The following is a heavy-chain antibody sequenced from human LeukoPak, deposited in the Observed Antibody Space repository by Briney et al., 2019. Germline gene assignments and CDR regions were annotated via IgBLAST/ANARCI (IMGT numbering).Heavy chain of an antibody. V-gene: IGHV4-4*09. CDR3: ARYNYYDSSGYYYGNWFDP. Sequence: PSETLSLTCTVSGGSISSYYWSWIRQPPGKGLEWTGYIYTSGSTNYNPSLKSRVTISVDTSKNQFSLKLSSVTAADTAVYYCARYNYYDSSGYYYGNWFDPWGQGTLVTVSS. CDR1: GGSISSYY. CDR2: IYTSGST. D-gene: IGHD3-22*01. J-gene: IGHJ5*02.